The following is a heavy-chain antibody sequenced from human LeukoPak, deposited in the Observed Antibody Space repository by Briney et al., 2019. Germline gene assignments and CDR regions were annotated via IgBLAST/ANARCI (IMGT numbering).Heavy chain of an antibody. Sequence: SETLSLTCAVYGGSFIGFHWNWIRQPPGKGLEWIGDINHSGSTNYNPSLTSRVTISVDPSMNQFSLNLSSVTAADTAVYYCASSYSGSYGYAFDIWGQGTMVTVSS. CDR1: GGSFIGFH. CDR3: ASSYSGSYGYAFDI. V-gene: IGHV4-34*01. J-gene: IGHJ3*02. D-gene: IGHD1-26*01. CDR2: INHSGST.